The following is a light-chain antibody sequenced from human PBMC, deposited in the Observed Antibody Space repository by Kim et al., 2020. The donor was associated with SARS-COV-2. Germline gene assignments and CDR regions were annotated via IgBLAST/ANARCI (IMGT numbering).Light chain of an antibody. CDR1: QSVTHM. CDR3: QQYDNWPRT. CDR2: GAS. J-gene: IGKJ1*01. V-gene: IGKV3-15*01. Sequence: ETVMTQSPATLSVSPGERATLFCRASQSVTHMLAWFQQKAGQAPRLLIYGASTRATGIPARFSGSGSGTEFTLTISSLQSEDFAVYYCQQYDNWPRTFGQGTKVDIK.